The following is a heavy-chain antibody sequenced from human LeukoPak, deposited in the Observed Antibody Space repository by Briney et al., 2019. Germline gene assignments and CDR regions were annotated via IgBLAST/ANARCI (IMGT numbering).Heavy chain of an antibody. CDR1: GGSINTPNYY. Sequence: SETLSLTCTVSGGSINTPNYYWGWIRQTPGKGLEWIGNIFYSGGTYYNPSLKSRVTISVDKAKNQFSLNLNSVTAADTAVYYCARGGDRSFDYWGQGTLVTVSS. D-gene: IGHD3-10*01. J-gene: IGHJ4*02. V-gene: IGHV4-39*07. CDR3: ARGGDRSFDY. CDR2: IFYSGGT.